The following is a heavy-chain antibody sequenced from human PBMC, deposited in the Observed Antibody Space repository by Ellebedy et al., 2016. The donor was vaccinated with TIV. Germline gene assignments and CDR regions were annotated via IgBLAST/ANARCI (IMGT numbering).Heavy chain of an antibody. CDR3: ARESVRYFDWDY. J-gene: IGHJ4*02. D-gene: IGHD3-9*01. CDR1: GFTLSGYW. V-gene: IGHV3-74*01. CDR2: INTDGSST. Sequence: GESLKISCVASGFTLSGYWMHWVRQVPGKGLVWLARINTDGSSTSYADSVEGRFTISRDNAKKTLYLEMSDLRSDDTAVYYCARESVRYFDWDYWGQGTLVTVSS.